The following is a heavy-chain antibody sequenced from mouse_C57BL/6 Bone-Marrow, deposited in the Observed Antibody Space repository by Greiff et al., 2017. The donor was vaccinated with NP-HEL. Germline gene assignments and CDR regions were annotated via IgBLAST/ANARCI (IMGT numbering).Heavy chain of an antibody. J-gene: IGHJ4*01. V-gene: IGHV5-4*01. D-gene: IGHD6-1*01. CDR2: ISDGGSYT. Sequence: EVQGVESGGGLVKPGGSLKLSCAASGFTFSSYAMSWVRQNPEKRLEWVATISDGGSYTYYPDNVKGRFTISRDNAKNNLYLQMSHLKSEDTAMYYCARDPSYAMDYWGQGTSVTVSS. CDR3: ARDPSYAMDY. CDR1: GFTFSSYA.